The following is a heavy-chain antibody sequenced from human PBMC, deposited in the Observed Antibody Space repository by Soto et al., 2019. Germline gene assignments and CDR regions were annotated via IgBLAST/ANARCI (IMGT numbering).Heavy chain of an antibody. V-gene: IGHV4-30-4*01. CDR1: GGSINSGDYF. Sequence: QVQLQESGPGLVMPSQTLSLTCTVTGGSINSGDYFWTWIRKSPGKGLVWFGYMYSSGSTYYNPSLNSRITISADTSKNQFSLKPTSVTAADTAVYYCVRLCCSSTGCSRGDWFGPWGQGALVTVSS. CDR2: MYSSGST. D-gene: IGHD2-2*01. J-gene: IGHJ5*02. CDR3: VRLCCSSTGCSRGDWFGP.